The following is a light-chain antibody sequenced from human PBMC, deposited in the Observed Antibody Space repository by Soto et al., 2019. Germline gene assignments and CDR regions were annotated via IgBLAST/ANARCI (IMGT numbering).Light chain of an antibody. Sequence: QYVQTQPLSVCWSPGQSVAIACTGTSSDVGRYDYVSWYQQYPGEALKLIIYDVTERPSGVPDRFSGSKSGNTASLTISGLRAEDEAAYSCCSFAGSSYYVFGSGTKVTVL. CDR3: CSFAGSSYYV. CDR2: DVT. J-gene: IGLJ1*01. CDR1: SSDVGRYDY. V-gene: IGLV2-11*01.